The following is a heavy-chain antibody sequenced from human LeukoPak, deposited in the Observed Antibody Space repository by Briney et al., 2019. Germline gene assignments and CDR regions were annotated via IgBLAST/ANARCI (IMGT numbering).Heavy chain of an antibody. J-gene: IGHJ3*02. Sequence: GASVKVSCKASGYTFTGYYMHWVRQAPGQGLEWMGWINPNSGGTNYAQKFQGRDTISADKSISTAYLQWSSLKASDTAMYYCARRRDERGYKDIFDIWGQGTMVTVSS. V-gene: IGHV1-2*02. CDR3: ARRRDERGYKDIFDI. CDR1: GYTFTGYY. CDR2: INPNSGGT. D-gene: IGHD5-18*01.